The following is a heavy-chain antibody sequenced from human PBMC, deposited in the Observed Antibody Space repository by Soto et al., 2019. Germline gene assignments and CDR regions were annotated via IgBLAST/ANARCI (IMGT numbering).Heavy chain of an antibody. CDR3: ARGPRGLQYYFDY. J-gene: IGHJ4*02. D-gene: IGHD2-15*01. V-gene: IGHV4-34*01. CDR1: GGSFSGYY. CDR2: INHSGST. Sequence: SETLSLTCAAYGGSFSGYYWSWIRQPPGKGLEWIGEINHSGSTNYNPSLKSRVTISVDTSKNQFSLKLSSVTAADTAVYYCARGPRGLQYYFDYWGQGTLVTVSS.